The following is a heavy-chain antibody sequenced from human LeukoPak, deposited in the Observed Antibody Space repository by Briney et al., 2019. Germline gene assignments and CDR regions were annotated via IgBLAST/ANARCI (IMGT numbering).Heavy chain of an antibody. J-gene: IGHJ4*02. CDR3: AKGTEDIVVVPAADFDY. CDR2: ISSSSSYI. CDR1: GFTFSSYS. D-gene: IGHD2-2*01. V-gene: IGHV3-21*01. Sequence: PGGSLRLSCAASGFTFSSYSMNWVRQAPGEGLEWVSSISSSSSYIYYADSVKGRFTISRDNAKNSLYLQMNSLRAEDTAVYYCAKGTEDIVVVPAADFDYWGQGTLVTVSS.